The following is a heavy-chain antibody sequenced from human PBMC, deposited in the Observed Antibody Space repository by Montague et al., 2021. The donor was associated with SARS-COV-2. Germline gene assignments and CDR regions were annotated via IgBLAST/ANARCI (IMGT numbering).Heavy chain of an antibody. D-gene: IGHD2-15*01. CDR2: IYYSGST. V-gene: IGHV4-59*01. CDR1: GGSISSYY. CDR3: GRVLFSATSNPLDC. Sequence: SETLSLTCTVSGGSISSYYWSWIRQPPGKGLEWIGHIYYSGSTNYNPSLKSRVTISVDTSKNQFSLKLNSMSAADTAVYFCGRVLFSATSNPLDCWGQGTLVTVSS. J-gene: IGHJ4*02.